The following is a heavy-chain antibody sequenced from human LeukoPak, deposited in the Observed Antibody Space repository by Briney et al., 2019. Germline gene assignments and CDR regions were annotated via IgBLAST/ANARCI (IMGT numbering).Heavy chain of an antibody. CDR3: ARGDVVVTLYGMDV. J-gene: IGHJ6*02. Sequence: SGTLSLTCTVSGDSINSLDLWSWIRQPPGKGLEWIGYIYYSGSTYYNPSLKSRVTISVDTSKNQFSLKLSSVTAADTAVYYCARGDVVVTLYGMDVWGQGTTVTVSS. D-gene: IGHD2-21*02. V-gene: IGHV4-30-4*01. CDR2: IYYSGST. CDR1: GDSINSLDL.